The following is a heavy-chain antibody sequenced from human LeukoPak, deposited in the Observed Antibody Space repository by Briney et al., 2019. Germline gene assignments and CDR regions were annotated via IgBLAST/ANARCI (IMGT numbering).Heavy chain of an antibody. CDR2: IVVGSGNT. D-gene: IGHD3-22*01. V-gene: IGHV1-58*02. J-gene: IGHJ4*02. Sequence: SVKVSCKASGFTFTSSAMQWVRQARGQRLEWIGWIVVGSGNTNYAQKFQERVTITRDMSTSTAYMELSSLRSEDTAVYYCAADVDYYDSSGYYYGAQSFDYWGQGTLVTVSS. CDR3: AADVDYYDSSGYYYGAQSFDY. CDR1: GFTFTSSA.